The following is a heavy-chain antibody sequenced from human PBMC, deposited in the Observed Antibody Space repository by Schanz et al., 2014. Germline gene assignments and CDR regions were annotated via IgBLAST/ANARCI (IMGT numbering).Heavy chain of an antibody. CDR1: GFTFGSYA. J-gene: IGHJ4*02. Sequence: EVRLLESEGGLVQPGGSLRLSCVGSGFTFGSYAMNWVRQAPGKGLDSVSTSASDTFYADSVKGRITLSRDNSRNTLLLQMESLSTEDTAVYHCAKERDITGWNHRDYWGQGTLVTVSS. D-gene: IGHD6-19*01. CDR3: AKERDITGWNHRDY. CDR2: TSASDT. V-gene: IGHV3-23*01.